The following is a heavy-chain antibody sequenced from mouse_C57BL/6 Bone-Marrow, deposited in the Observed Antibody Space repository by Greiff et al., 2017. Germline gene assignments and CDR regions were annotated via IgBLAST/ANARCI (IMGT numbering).Heavy chain of an antibody. CDR2: INPNNGGT. CDR1: GYTFTDYY. D-gene: IGHD3-2*02. CDR3: ARESLDSSGDDDY. Sequence: VQLQQSGPELVKPGASVKISCKASGYTFTDYYMNWVKQSHGKSLEWIGDINPNNGGTSYNQKFKGKATLTVDKSSSTAYMELRSLTSEDSAVYYCARESLDSSGDDDYWGQGTPLTVSS. V-gene: IGHV1-26*01. J-gene: IGHJ2*01.